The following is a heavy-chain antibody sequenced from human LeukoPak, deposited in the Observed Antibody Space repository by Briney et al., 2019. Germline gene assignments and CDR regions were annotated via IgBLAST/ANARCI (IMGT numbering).Heavy chain of an antibody. V-gene: IGHV1-2*02. CDR3: ARWGMGVVVVIRAFDI. J-gene: IGHJ3*02. CDR2: INPNSGGT. CDR1: GYTFTGYY. D-gene: IGHD3-22*01. Sequence: ASVKVSCKASGYTFTGYYMHWVRQAPGQGLEWMGWINPNSGGTNYAQKFQGRVTMTRDTSISTAYMELSRLRSDDTAVYYCARWGMGVVVVIRAFDIWGQGTMVTVSS.